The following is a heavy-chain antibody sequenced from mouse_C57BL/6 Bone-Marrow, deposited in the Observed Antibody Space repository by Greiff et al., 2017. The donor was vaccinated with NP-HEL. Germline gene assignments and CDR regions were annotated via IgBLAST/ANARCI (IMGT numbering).Heavy chain of an antibody. V-gene: IGHV1-5*01. J-gene: IGHJ1*03. CDR2: IYPGNSDT. CDR3: AGGRGGYFDV. Sequence: EVKLQESGTVLARPGASVKMSCKTSGYTFTSHWMHWVKPRPGQGLEWIGAIYPGNSDTSYSQKFKGQAKLTAVTSASTAYMEHSRRTDEDYAVYYWAGGRGGYFDVWGTGTTVTDSS. CDR1: GYTFTSHW.